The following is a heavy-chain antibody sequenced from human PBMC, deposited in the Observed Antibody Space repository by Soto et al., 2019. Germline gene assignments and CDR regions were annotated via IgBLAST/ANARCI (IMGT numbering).Heavy chain of an antibody. D-gene: IGHD2-15*01. CDR1: GFTFTIYW. CDR3: ARKGKNSRGQYWLDP. V-gene: IGHV5-51*01. CDR2: IFPDDSDT. J-gene: IGHJ5*02. Sequence: PGESLKISCKGSGFTFTIYWIAWVRQMPGKGLEWMGIIFPDDSDTRYSPSFQGQVTISADKSISTAYLQWSSLKASDTAMYYCARKGKNSRGQYWLDPWGQGTLVTVSS.